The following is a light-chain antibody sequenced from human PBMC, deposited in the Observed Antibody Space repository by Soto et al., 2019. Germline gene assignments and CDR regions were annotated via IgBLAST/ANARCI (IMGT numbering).Light chain of an antibody. V-gene: IGLV2-8*01. CDR2: EVN. Sequence: QSALTQPPSASGSPEQSVSISCTGTSSDVGGYNYVSWYQQLPGKAPKLMIYEVNKRPSGVPDRFSGSKSGNTASLTVSGLQAEDEADYYCSSYAGRNNLIFGGGTKLTVL. CDR1: SSDVGGYNY. J-gene: IGLJ2*01. CDR3: SSYAGRNNLI.